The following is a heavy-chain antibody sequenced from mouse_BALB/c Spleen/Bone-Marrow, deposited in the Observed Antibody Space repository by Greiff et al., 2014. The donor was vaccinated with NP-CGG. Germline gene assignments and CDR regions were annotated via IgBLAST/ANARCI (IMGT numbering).Heavy chain of an antibody. V-gene: IGHV5-6-5*01. CDR2: ITGGGTT. Sequence: DVMLVESGGGLVKPGESLKFSCAASGITVSSYTMSWVRQTPEKRLEWVASITGGGTTYYPDSVKGRFTISRDNARNILYLQVSSLSSEDTAIYYCARHYGYVDAMDYWGQGTSVTVSS. CDR3: ARHYGYVDAMDY. J-gene: IGHJ4*01. D-gene: IGHD1-2*01. CDR1: GITVSSYT.